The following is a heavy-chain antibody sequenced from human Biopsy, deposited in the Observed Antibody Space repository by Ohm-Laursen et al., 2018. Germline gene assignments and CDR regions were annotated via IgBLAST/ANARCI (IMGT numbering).Heavy chain of an antibody. CDR2: VDWDDYK. V-gene: IGHV2-70*11. CDR3: ARTPILIVSAGLVYRHRRHLQGMDV. D-gene: IGHD6-13*01. CDR1: GFSLSARGMC. J-gene: IGHJ6*02. Sequence: TQTLTLTCSFSGFSLSARGMCVSWIRQAPGKAHEWLARVDWDDYKDYSASLQTKLSISKDTSNDQVVLTVNNVDPADTATYYCARTPILIVSAGLVYRHRRHLQGMDVWGQGIAVTVS.